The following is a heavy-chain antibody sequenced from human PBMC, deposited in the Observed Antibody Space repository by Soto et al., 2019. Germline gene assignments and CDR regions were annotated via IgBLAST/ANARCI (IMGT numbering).Heavy chain of an antibody. V-gene: IGHV4-30-4*01. CDR1: GGSISSGDYY. CDR2: IYYSGST. CDR3: ARYIRAGVYYIGNWFDP. Sequence: QVQLQESGPGLVKPSQTLSLTCTVSGGSISSGDYYWSWIRQPPGKGLEWIGYIYYSGSTYYNPSLKGRVTISVDTSKNQFSLKLSSVTAADTAVYYCARYIRAGVYYIGNWFDPWGQGTLVTVSS. J-gene: IGHJ5*02. D-gene: IGHD3-10*01.